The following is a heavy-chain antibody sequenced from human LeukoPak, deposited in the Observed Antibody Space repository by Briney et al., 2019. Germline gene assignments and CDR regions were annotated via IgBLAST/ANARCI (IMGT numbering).Heavy chain of an antibody. J-gene: IGHJ4*02. CDR1: GFTVSSNY. CDR2: ISSSGSTI. Sequence: GGSLRLSCAASGFTVSSNYMSWVRQAPGKGLEWVSYISSSGSTIYYADSVKGRFTISRDNAKNSLYLQMNSLRAEDTALYYCAKARGINSGSYYFDYWGQGTLVTVSS. D-gene: IGHD1-26*01. CDR3: AKARGINSGSYYFDY. V-gene: IGHV3-11*01.